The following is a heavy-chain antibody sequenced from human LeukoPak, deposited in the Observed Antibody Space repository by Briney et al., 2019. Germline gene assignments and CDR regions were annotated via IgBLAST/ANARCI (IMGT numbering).Heavy chain of an antibody. CDR1: GGSISSSSYF. CDR3: ARDYGDFYFDY. D-gene: IGHD4-17*01. V-gene: IGHV4-39*02. CDR2: IYYSGST. J-gene: IGHJ4*02. Sequence: SETLSLTCTLSGGSISSSSYFWGWIRQPPGKGLEWIGSIYYSGSTYYNPSLKSRVTISVDTSKNLFSLKLSSVTAANTAMYYWARDYGDFYFDYWGQGTLVTVSS.